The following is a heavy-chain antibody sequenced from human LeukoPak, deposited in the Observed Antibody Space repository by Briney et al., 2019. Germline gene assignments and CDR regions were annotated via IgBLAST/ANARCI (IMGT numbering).Heavy chain of an antibody. D-gene: IGHD1-1*01. V-gene: IGHV3-23*01. CDR2: ISGSGGST. J-gene: IGHJ4*02. CDR3: AQLLRYRNDAFDY. CDR1: GFTFSSYA. Sequence: PGGSLRLSCAASGFTFSSYAMSWVRQAPGKGLECVSAISGSGGSTYYADSVKGRFTISRDNSKNTLYLQMNSLRAEDTAVYYCAQLLRYRNDAFDYWGQGTLVTVSS.